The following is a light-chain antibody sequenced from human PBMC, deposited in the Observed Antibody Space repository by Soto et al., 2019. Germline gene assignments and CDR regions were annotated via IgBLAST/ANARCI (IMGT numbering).Light chain of an antibody. Sequence: QSVLTQPPSVSVAPGQTVIISCTGTSSDVGAYNYVSWYQQHPGKAPKLMTYDVSKRPSGVPDRFSGSKSGNTASLTISGLQAEDEADYYCCSYADNYSYVFGTGTKVTVL. J-gene: IGLJ1*01. CDR3: CSYADNYSYV. CDR2: DVS. V-gene: IGLV2-11*01. CDR1: SSDVGAYNY.